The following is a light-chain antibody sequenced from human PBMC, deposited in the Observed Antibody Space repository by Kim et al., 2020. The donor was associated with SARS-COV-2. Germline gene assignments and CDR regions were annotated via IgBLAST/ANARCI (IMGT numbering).Light chain of an antibody. V-gene: IGKV3-15*01. J-gene: IGKJ1*01. CDR2: GAS. CDR1: QSVRRN. Sequence: SPGERATLSCRASQSVRRNLAWYQQKPGQAPRLLIYGASTRPTGIPARFSGSGSGTEFTLTISSLQSEDFAVYFCQQYDNWPPWTFGQGTKVDIK. CDR3: QQYDNWPPWT.